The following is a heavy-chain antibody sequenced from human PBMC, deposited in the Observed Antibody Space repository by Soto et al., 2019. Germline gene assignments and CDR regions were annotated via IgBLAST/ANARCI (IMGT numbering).Heavy chain of an antibody. D-gene: IGHD4-17*01. V-gene: IGHV3-23*01. Sequence: GGSLRLSCAASGFTFSSYAMSWVRQAPGKGLEWVSAISGSGGSTYYADSVKGRFTISRDNSKNTLYLQMNSLRAEDTAVYYCAKDPDYGDYDRPMGYFDYWGQGTLVTVSS. CDR1: GFTFSSYA. CDR3: AKDPDYGDYDRPMGYFDY. CDR2: ISGSGGST. J-gene: IGHJ4*02.